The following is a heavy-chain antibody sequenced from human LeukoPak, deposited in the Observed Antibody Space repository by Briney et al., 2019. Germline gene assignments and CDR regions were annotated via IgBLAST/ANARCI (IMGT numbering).Heavy chain of an antibody. V-gene: IGHV3-30-3*01. D-gene: IGHD6-13*01. CDR1: GFTFSSYA. CDR3: RETSIAAAGYFDY. J-gene: IGHJ4*02. CDR2: ISYDGSNK. Sequence: PGGSLRLSCAASGFTFSSYAMHWVRQAPGKGLEWVAVISYDGSNKYYADSVKGRFTISRDNSKNTLYLQMNSLRAEDTAVYYCRETSIAAAGYFDYWGQGTLVTVSS.